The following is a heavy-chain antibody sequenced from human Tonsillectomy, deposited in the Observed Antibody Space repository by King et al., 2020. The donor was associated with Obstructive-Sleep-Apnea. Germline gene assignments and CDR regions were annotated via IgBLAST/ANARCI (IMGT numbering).Heavy chain of an antibody. D-gene: IGHD1-1*01. J-gene: IGHJ4*02. V-gene: IGHV3-9*01. CDR3: AKDLTPELLGSFDC. CDR2: ISWNSGSI. CDR1: GFTFDDYA. Sequence: VQLVESGGGLVQPGRSLRLSCAASGFTFDDYAMHWVRQGPGKGLEWVSGISWNSGSIGHADSVKGRFTISRDNAKNSLYLQMNSLRPEDTALYYCAKDLTPELLGSFDCWGQGTLVTVSS.